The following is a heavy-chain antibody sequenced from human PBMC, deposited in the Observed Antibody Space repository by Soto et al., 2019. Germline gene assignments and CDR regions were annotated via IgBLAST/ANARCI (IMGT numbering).Heavy chain of an antibody. CDR3: ARDLWGYCGADCYPLDV. D-gene: IGHD2-21*02. CDR2: MYKTGST. Sequence: PSETLSLTCTDSGGSISSYYWSWIRKPPGKGLEWIGYMYKTGSTIYNPSLKRRVTISVDTSKNQFSLKLNSVTAADTAVYYCARDLWGYCGADCYPLDVWGQGTMVT. V-gene: IGHV4-59*01. CDR1: GGSISSYY. J-gene: IGHJ6*02.